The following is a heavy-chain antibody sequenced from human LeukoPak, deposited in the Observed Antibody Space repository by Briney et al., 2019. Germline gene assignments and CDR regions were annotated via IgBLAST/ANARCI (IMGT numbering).Heavy chain of an antibody. CDR3: ARVGRITIFGVVRSRSNWFDP. J-gene: IGHJ5*02. D-gene: IGHD3-3*01. CDR1: GGSFSGYY. Sequence: SETLSLTCAVYGGSFSGYYWSWIRQPPGKGLEWIGEINHRGSTNYNPSLQSRVTISVDTSKNQFSLKLRSVTAADTAVYYCARVGRITIFGVVRSRSNWFDPWGQGTLVTVSS. V-gene: IGHV4-34*01. CDR2: INHRGST.